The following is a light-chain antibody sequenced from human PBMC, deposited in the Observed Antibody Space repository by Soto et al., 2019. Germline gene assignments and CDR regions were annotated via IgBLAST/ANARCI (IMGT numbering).Light chain of an antibody. CDR1: QSISSY. CDR3: QQYFSYPHT. V-gene: IGKV1-8*01. Sequence: AIRMTQSPSSLSASTGDRVTITCRASQSISSYLDWYQQKPGKAPKLLIYAASSLQSGVPSRFSGSGSGTDFTLTISCLQSEDFATYYCQQYFSYPHTFGQGTKLEIK. J-gene: IGKJ2*01. CDR2: AAS.